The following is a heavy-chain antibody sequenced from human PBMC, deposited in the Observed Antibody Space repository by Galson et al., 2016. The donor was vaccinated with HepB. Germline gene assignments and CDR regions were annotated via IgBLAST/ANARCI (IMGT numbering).Heavy chain of an antibody. J-gene: IGHJ4*02. V-gene: IGHV4-59*02. Sequence: SDTLSLTCTVSGGSVSRSYWSWIRQPPGKTLEWLGYMYYSGSTNYNPPFKSRFTISVDTSKNQFSLKLSSVSAAATAVYYCAGGYYEYYVDFWGQGTLVTLSS. D-gene: IGHD3-3*01. CDR2: MYYSGST. CDR3: AGGYYEYYVDF. CDR1: GGSVSRSY.